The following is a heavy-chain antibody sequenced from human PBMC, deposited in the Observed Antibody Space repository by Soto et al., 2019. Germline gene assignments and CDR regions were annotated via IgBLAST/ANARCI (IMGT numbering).Heavy chain of an antibody. CDR1: GFTFSSYG. V-gene: IGHV3-30*18. Sequence: GGSLRLSCAASGFTFSSYGMHWVRQAPGKGLEWVAVISYDGSNKYYADSVKGRFTISRDNSKNTLYLQMNSLRAEDTAVYYCAKDQYVDGTMDYWGQGTLVTVSS. CDR3: AKDQYVDGTMDY. CDR2: ISYDGSNK. J-gene: IGHJ4*02. D-gene: IGHD6-19*01.